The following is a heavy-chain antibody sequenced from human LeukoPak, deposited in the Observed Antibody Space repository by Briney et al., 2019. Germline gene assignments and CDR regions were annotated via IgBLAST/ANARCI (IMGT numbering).Heavy chain of an antibody. CDR2: INHSGST. CDR1: GGSFSGYY. J-gene: IGHJ5*02. CDR3: ARGRDGT. D-gene: IGHD1-26*01. Sequence: SETLSLTCAVYGGSFSGYYWSWIRQPPGKGLEWIGEINHSGSTNYNPSLKSRVTISVDTSKNQFSLKLSSVTAADTAVYYCARGRDGTWGQGTLVTVSS. V-gene: IGHV4-34*01.